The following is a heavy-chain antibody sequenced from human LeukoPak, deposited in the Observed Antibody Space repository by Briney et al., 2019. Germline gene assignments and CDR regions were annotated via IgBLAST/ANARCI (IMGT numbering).Heavy chain of an antibody. Sequence: GGSLRLSCAASGFTFSSYWMHWVRQAPGKGLVWVSRIKSDGSSTTYADSVKGRFTISRDNAKNTLYLQMDSLRAEDTAVYYCTRRAAALDAFDIWGQGTMVTVSS. J-gene: IGHJ3*02. CDR3: TRRAAALDAFDI. V-gene: IGHV3-74*01. D-gene: IGHD6-13*01. CDR1: GFTFSSYW. CDR2: IKSDGSST.